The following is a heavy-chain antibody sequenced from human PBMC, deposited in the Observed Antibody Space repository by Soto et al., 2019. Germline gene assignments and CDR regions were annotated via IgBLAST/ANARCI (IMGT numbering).Heavy chain of an antibody. CDR2: IRQDGNEQ. J-gene: IGHJ4*01. Sequence: VGSLRLSCAASGFTFSAYWMSWVRQAPGKGLEWVANIRQDGNEQNSVDSVKGRSTVSRDNAKNSVYLQMNGLRAEDTAVYYCASEFGDHLKFFDYWGHGTLVTVSS. CDR1: GFTFSAYW. D-gene: IGHD2-21*02. V-gene: IGHV3-7*01. CDR3: ASEFGDHLKFFDY.